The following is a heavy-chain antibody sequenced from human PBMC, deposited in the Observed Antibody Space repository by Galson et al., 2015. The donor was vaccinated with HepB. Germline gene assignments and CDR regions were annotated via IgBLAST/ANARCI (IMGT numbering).Heavy chain of an antibody. Sequence: SLRLSCAASTFIFSTYSMNWVRQAPGKGLEWISYISSGSTTIYYADSVKGRFTISKDNAKNSLYLQMNSLRAEDTGVYYCARDWNWGFDYWGQGTLVTVSS. CDR3: ARDWNWGFDY. CDR2: ISSGSTTI. CDR1: TFIFSTYS. D-gene: IGHD7-27*01. J-gene: IGHJ4*02. V-gene: IGHV3-48*04.